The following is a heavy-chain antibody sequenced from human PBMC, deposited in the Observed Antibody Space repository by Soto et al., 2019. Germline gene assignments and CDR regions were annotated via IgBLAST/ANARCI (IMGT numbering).Heavy chain of an antibody. CDR2: INHSGGT. CDR1: GRSFSGYQ. D-gene: IGHD6-25*01. J-gene: IGHJ4*02. V-gene: IGHV4-34*01. CDR3: ERGGRAAFDH. Sequence: QVQLQQWGAGLLKPSETLSLTCAVNGRSFSGYQWTWFRQPPGKGLEWIGEINHSGGTNYNASLEIPVTTPLDTTKNHSAMILASVTSADTAVYYCERGGRAAFDHWGQGTLVTVS.